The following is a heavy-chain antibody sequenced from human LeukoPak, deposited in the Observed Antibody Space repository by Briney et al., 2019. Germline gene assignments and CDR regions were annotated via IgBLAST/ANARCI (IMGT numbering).Heavy chain of an antibody. V-gene: IGHV4-59*01. CDR2: IYYSGST. CDR1: GGSISSYY. Sequence: SETLSLTCTVSGGSISSYYWSWIRRPPGKGLEWIGYIYYSGSTNYNPSLKSRVTISVDTSKNQFSQKLSSVTAADTAVYYCASYSYYYDSSGYFDYWGQGTLVTVSS. CDR3: ASYSYYYDSSGYFDY. J-gene: IGHJ4*02. D-gene: IGHD3-22*01.